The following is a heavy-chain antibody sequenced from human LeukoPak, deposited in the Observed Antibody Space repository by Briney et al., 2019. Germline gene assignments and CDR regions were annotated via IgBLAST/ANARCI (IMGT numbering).Heavy chain of an antibody. CDR1: GGSVSSGSYS. CDR2: IYHSGST. J-gene: IGHJ5*02. V-gene: IGHV4-30-2*01. CDR3: ARNTNYYDSSGYWFDP. Sequence: LSLTCTVSGGSVSSGSYSWSWIRQPPGKGLEWIGYIYHSGSTYYNPSLKSRVTISVDRSKNQFSLKLSSVTAADTAVYYCARNTNYYDSSGYWFDPWGQGTLVTVSS. D-gene: IGHD3-22*01.